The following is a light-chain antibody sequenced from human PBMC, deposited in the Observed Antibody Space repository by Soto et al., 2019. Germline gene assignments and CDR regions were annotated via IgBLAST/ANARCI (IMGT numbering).Light chain of an antibody. Sequence: DIQMTESPSTLSGSVGDRVTITCRASQTISSWLAWYQQKPGKAPKLLIYKASTLKSGVPSRFSGSGSGTEFTLTISSLQPEDFATYYCQQYSSYSRTFGQGTKVDI. J-gene: IGKJ1*01. CDR2: KAS. V-gene: IGKV1-5*03. CDR1: QTISSW. CDR3: QQYSSYSRT.